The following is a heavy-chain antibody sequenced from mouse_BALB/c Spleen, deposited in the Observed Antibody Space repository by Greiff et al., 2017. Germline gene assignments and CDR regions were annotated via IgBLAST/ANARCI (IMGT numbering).Heavy chain of an antibody. Sequence: EVQLQQSGAELVRSGASVKLSCTASGFNIKDYYMHWVKQRPEQGLEWIGWIDPENGDTEYAPKFQGKATMTADTSSNTAYLQLSSLTSEDTAVYYCNVIYYYGSSLAWFAYWGQGTLVTVSA. CDR1: GFNIKDYY. V-gene: IGHV14-4*02. D-gene: IGHD1-1*01. CDR3: NVIYYYGSSLAWFAY. J-gene: IGHJ3*01. CDR2: IDPENGDT.